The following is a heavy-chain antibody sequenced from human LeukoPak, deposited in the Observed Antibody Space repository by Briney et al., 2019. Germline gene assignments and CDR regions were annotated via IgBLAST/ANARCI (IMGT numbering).Heavy chain of an antibody. CDR2: IYTSGST. CDR1: GRSISSYY. Sequence: SETLSLTYTVSGRSISSYYWSWIRQPAGKGREWIGRIYTSGSTNYNPSLKSRLTMSVDTSKNQFSLKLSSVTAADTAVYYCASSPLSVAGDTFDYWGQGSLVTVSS. D-gene: IGHD6-19*01. V-gene: IGHV4-4*07. J-gene: IGHJ4*02. CDR3: ASSPLSVAGDTFDY.